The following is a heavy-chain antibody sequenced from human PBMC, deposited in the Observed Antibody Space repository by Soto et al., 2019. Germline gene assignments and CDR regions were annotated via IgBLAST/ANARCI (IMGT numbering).Heavy chain of an antibody. Sequence: SETMSLTCAVSGGSISSGGYSWSWIRQPTGKGLEWIGYIYHSGSTYYNPPLKSRVTISVYRSKNPFSLKLSSVTAADTAVYYWARDGKPGATPEYYYYGMDVWGQGTTVTVSS. J-gene: IGHJ6*02. D-gene: IGHD1-1*01. CDR2: IYHSGST. CDR1: GGSISSGGYS. V-gene: IGHV4-30-2*01. CDR3: ARDGKPGATPEYYYYGMDV.